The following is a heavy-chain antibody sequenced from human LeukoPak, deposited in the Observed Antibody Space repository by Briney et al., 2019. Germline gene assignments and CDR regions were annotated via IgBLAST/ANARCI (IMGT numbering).Heavy chain of an antibody. CDR3: APSLPLWYQFDY. CDR1: GVTSDDYS. J-gene: IGHJ4*02. V-gene: IGHV3-9*02. D-gene: IGHD2-2*01. Sequence: PGGSLRLSCAASGVTSDDYSLHWVRHAPGKGLDGFSGISWNFGSVGYAASVTGRFTISRDHAKNSLYLQMNSLRAEDMALYSCAPSLPLWYQFDYWGQGTLVTVSS. CDR2: ISWNFGSV.